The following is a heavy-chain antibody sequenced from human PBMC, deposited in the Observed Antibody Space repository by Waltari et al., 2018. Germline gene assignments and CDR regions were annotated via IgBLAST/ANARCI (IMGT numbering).Heavy chain of an antibody. V-gene: IGHV1-46*03. CDR3: ARVWGTPNREFDY. CDR2: INPSDAST. D-gene: IGHD7-27*01. CDR1: GYTFTSFY. Sequence: QVQLEQSGAEVKKPGASVKVSCKASGYTFTSFYMHWVRQAPGQGLEWMGIINPSDASTTYAQNFQGRVTMTRDTSTSTVYMELSSLRSEDTAVYYCARVWGTPNREFDYWGQGTLVTVSS. J-gene: IGHJ4*02.